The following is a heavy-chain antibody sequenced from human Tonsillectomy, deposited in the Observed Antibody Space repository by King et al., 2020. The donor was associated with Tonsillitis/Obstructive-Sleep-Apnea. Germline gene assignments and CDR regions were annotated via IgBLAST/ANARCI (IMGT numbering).Heavy chain of an antibody. D-gene: IGHD2-15*01. J-gene: IGHJ4*02. CDR3: ARLPHYCSGGSCYFWFDY. Sequence: HVTLKESGPVLVKPTETLTLTCTVSGFSLSNARLGVSWIRQPPGKALEWLAHILSNDEKSYNTSLKSRLAISKDTPKSQVVLMMTNMDPVDTATYYCARLPHYCSGGSCYFWFDYWGQGALVTVSS. CDR1: GFSLSNARLG. V-gene: IGHV2-26*01. CDR2: ILSNDEK.